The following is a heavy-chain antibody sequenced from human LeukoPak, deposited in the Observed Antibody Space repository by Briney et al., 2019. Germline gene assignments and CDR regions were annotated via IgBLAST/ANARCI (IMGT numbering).Heavy chain of an antibody. CDR2: IYYSGST. V-gene: IGHV4-59*04. Sequence: SETLSLTCTVSGGSISSYYWSWIRQPPGKGLEWIGYIYYSGSTYYNPSLKSRVTISVDTSKNQFSLKLNSVTAADTAVYYCAKHSRSGYSAYENAFDIWGQGTMVTVSS. CDR1: GGSISSYY. J-gene: IGHJ3*02. CDR3: AKHSRSGYSAYENAFDI. D-gene: IGHD5-12*01.